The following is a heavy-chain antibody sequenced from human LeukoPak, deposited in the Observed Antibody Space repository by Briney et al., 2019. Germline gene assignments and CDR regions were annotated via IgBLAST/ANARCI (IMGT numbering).Heavy chain of an antibody. CDR3: ARDQGSSTATGSDY. CDR1: GFTFSSYS. V-gene: IGHV3-21*01. D-gene: IGHD6-6*01. CDR2: ISSSSSYI. Sequence: GGSLRLSCAASGFTFSSYSMNWVRQAPGKGLEWVSSISSSSSYIYYADSVKGRFTISRDNAKNSLYLQMNSLRAEDTAVYYCARDQGSSTATGSDYWGQGTLVTVSS. J-gene: IGHJ4*02.